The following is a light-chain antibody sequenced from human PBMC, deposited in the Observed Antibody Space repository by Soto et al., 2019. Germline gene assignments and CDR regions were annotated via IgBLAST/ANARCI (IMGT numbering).Light chain of an antibody. V-gene: IGLV2-14*01. CDR1: ITDIGAYNY. J-gene: IGLJ1*01. CDR3: SSYTSSITPYV. CDR2: GVS. Sequence: LTQPASVSGSPGQSITISCTGTITDIGAYNYVSWYQQHPGKAPKLLIYGVSSRPSGVSNRFSGSKSGNAAYLTISGLQADDEAEYYCSSYTSSITPYVFGTGTKVTVL.